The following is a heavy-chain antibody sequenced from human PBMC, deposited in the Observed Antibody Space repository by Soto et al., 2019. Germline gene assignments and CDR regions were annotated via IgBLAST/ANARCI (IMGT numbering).Heavy chain of an antibody. CDR3: ARGGIIMVRGRHWFDP. V-gene: IGHV4-34*01. Sequence: QVQLQQWGAGLLKPSETLSLICAVYGGSFSGYYWSWIRQPPGKGLEWIGEINHSGSTNYNPSLKSRVTISVDTSKKQFSRKLSSVTAADTAVYYCARGGIIMVRGRHWFDPWGQGTLVTVSS. CDR2: INHSGST. D-gene: IGHD3-10*01. CDR1: GGSFSGYY. J-gene: IGHJ5*02.